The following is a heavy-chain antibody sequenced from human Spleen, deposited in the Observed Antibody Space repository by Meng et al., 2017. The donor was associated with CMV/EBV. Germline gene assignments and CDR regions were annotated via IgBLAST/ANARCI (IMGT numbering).Heavy chain of an antibody. CDR3: ARPGDYFDTSGSLDY. J-gene: IGHJ4*02. Sequence: ASVKVSCKISGYTFINYGIIWVRQAHGQGLEWMGWISPYNGATEYAQRFQGRVFLTTDTSTRTAYMELRGLRSADTAVYYCARPGDYFDTSGSLDYWGQGTLVTVSS. D-gene: IGHD3-22*01. CDR2: ISPYNGAT. CDR1: GYTFINYG. V-gene: IGHV1-18*01.